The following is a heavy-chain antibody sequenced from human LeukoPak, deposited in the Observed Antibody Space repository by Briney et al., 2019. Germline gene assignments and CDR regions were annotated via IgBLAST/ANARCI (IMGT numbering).Heavy chain of an antibody. CDR2: IKWDGIET. D-gene: IGHD4-11*01. Sequence: GGSLRLSCAASGFTFSTYWMTWVRQAPGKGLGWVANIKWDGIETYYVDSVKGRFAISRNNAKNSLYLQMNNRRDEDTAVYYCAKNHVTVPNGDWFGPWGQGTLVTVSS. J-gene: IGHJ5*02. CDR3: AKNHVTVPNGDWFGP. CDR1: GFTFSTYW. V-gene: IGHV3-7*01.